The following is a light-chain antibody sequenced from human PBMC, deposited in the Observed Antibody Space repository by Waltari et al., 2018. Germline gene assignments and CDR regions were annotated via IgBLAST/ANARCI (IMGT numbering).Light chain of an antibody. CDR2: GVS. J-gene: IGLJ3*02. CDR3: CSYAGGFTWV. Sequence: QSALTQPRSVSGSPRQSVTISCTGTNNDVGYYDYVSWYQQHPNEAPKLLIFGVSKRPSGVPDRFSGSKAGNTASLSISGLQAEDEADYYCCSYAGGFTWVFGGGTRLTV. V-gene: IGLV2-11*01. CDR1: NNDVGYYDY.